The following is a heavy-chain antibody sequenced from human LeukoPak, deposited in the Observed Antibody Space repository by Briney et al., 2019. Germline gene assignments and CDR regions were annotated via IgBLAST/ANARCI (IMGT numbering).Heavy chain of an antibody. J-gene: IGHJ4*02. V-gene: IGHV1-8*03. CDR2: MNPNSGNT. CDR3: ARDGPYDYIDAYYFDY. Sequence: GASVKVSCKASGYTFTSYDINWVRQATGQGLEWMGWMNPNSGNTGYAQKFQGRVTITRNTSISTAYMELSSLRSEDTAVYYCARDGPYDYIDAYYFDYWGQGTLVTVSS. CDR1: GYTFTSYD. D-gene: IGHD5-12*01.